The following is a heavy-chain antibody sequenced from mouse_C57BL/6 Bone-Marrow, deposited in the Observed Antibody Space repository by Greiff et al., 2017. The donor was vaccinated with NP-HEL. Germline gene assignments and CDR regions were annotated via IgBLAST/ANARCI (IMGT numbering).Heavy chain of an antibody. CDR2: IYPRSGNT. J-gene: IGHJ2*01. D-gene: IGHD3-2*02. Sequence: VQLQQSGAELARPGASVKLSCKASGYTFTSYGISWVKQRTGQGLEWIGEIYPRSGNTYYNEKFKGKATLTADKSSSTAYMELRSLTSEDSAVYFCARRGYDSFHYWGQGTTLPVSS. CDR1: GYTFTSYG. CDR3: ARRGYDSFHY. V-gene: IGHV1-81*01.